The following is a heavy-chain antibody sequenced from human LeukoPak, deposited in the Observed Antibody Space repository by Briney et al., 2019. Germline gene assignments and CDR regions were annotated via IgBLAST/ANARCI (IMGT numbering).Heavy chain of an antibody. V-gene: IGHV5-51*01. CDR1: GYSSTSYL. CDR2: ISPSDSDT. D-gene: IGHD3-22*01. J-gene: IGHJ4*02. Sequence: GESLKFSCKGSGYSSTSYLIGWVRPLPGKGLGWMGIISPSDSDTRYRPSFQGQVTLSADKYISNAYLQWSSLKASDTAMYYCATGPYLYDSSGYYDGLDYWGQGTLVTVSS. CDR3: ATGPYLYDSSGYYDGLDY.